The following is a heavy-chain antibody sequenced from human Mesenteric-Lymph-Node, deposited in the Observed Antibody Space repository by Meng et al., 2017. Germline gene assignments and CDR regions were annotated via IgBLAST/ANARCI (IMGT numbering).Heavy chain of an antibody. CDR2: ISASAANT. J-gene: IGHJ4*02. V-gene: IGHV3-23*01. CDR3: VKLYNTGSYGRYYFDY. D-gene: IGHD1-14*01. CDR1: EFIFSDYA. Sequence: GGSLRLSCAASEFIFSDYAMGWVRQAPGKGLEWVSSISASAANTYYADSVKGRFTISRDNSENTLYLQMNSLRAEDTAVYYCVKLYNTGSYGRYYFDYWGQGTQVTVSS.